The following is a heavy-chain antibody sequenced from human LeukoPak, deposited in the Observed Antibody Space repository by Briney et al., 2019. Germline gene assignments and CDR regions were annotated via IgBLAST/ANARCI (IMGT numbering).Heavy chain of an antibody. CDR2: ISSSSSYI. V-gene: IGHV3-21*01. Sequence: PGGSLRLSCAASGFTFSSYSMNWVRQAPGKGLEWVSSISSSSSYIYYADSVKGRFTISRDNAKNSLYLQMNSLRAEDTAVYYCARAGYSSSRYVHSYYYYYYMDVWGKGTTVTVSS. CDR3: ARAGYSSSRYVHSYYYYYYMDV. CDR1: GFTFSSYS. J-gene: IGHJ6*03. D-gene: IGHD6-13*01.